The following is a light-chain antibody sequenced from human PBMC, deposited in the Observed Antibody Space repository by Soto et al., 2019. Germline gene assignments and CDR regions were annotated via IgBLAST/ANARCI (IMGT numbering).Light chain of an antibody. CDR2: KAS. Sequence: DIQMTQSPSTLSASVGDRVTITCRASQSISTWLAWYQQKPGKAPKLLIYKASSLRNGVPSRFSGSGSGTEFTLTIYSLQPDDFASYYCQQSNGYPHTFGQGTKLEIK. CDR1: QSISTW. V-gene: IGKV1-5*03. CDR3: QQSNGYPHT. J-gene: IGKJ2*01.